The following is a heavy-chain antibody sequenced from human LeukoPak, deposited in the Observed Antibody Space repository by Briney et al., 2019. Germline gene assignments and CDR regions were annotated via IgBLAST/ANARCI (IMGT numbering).Heavy chain of an antibody. CDR3: AKAVSYYYYGMDV. D-gene: IGHD4-11*01. V-gene: IGHV3-9*01. CDR2: ISWNSDSM. Sequence: GGSLRLPCAASGFTFDDYAMHWVRQAPGKGLEWVSGISWNSDSMGYADSVEGRFTISRDNAKKSLYLQMNSLRAEDTALYYCAKAVSYYYYGMDVWGQGTTVTVSS. J-gene: IGHJ6*02. CDR1: GFTFDDYA.